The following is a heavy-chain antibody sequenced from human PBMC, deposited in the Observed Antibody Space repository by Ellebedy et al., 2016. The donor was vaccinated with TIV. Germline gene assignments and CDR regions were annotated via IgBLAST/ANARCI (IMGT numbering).Heavy chain of an antibody. CDR1: GFTFSSDA. D-gene: IGHD6-19*01. CDR3: ASRDRYSSGWYY. Sequence: GGSLRFSCAASGFTFSSDAMHWVRQAPGKGLEWVAVISDDGSNKYYADSVKGRFTISRDNSKNTLYLQMNSLRAEDTAVYYCASRDRYSSGWYYWGQGTLVTVSS. J-gene: IGHJ4*02. CDR2: ISDDGSNK. V-gene: IGHV3-30-3*01.